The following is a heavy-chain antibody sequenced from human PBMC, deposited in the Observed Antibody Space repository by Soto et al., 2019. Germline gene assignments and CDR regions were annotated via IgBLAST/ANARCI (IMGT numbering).Heavy chain of an antibody. D-gene: IGHD3-10*01. J-gene: IGHJ4*02. CDR1: GFTFDDYG. CDR2: ISWNSGKI. V-gene: IGHV3-9*01. CDR3: ARDMVVRGASYGAHFDY. Sequence: EVQLVESGGALVQPGRSLRLSCAGSGFTFDDYGMHWVRQAPGKGLEWVSGISWNSGKIGYADSVQGRFTISRDNAKNSLYLQMNSLRAEDTALYYCARDMVVRGASYGAHFDYWGQGMLVTVSS.